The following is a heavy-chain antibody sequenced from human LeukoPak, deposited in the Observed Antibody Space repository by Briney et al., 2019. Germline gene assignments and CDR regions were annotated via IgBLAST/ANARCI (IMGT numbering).Heavy chain of an antibody. CDR3: ARDGYYDSSGYQDY. J-gene: IGHJ4*02. D-gene: IGHD3-22*01. Sequence: GGSLRLSCAASGFTFSSYAMSWVRQAPGKGLEWVSYISSSSSTIYYADSVKGRFTISRDNAKNLLYLQMNSLRAEDTAVYYCARDGYYDSSGYQDYWGQGTLVTVSS. CDR1: GFTFSSYA. CDR2: ISSSSSTI. V-gene: IGHV3-48*01.